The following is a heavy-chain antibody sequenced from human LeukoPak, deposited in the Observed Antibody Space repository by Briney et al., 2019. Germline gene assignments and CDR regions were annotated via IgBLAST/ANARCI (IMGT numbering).Heavy chain of an antibody. V-gene: IGHV4-39*01. CDR3: GRHRIAAVGDAFDI. CDR2: IYYSGST. CDR1: GGSISSSSYY. D-gene: IGHD6-13*01. J-gene: IGHJ3*02. Sequence: PSETLSLTCTVSGGSISSSSYYWGWIRQPPGKGLEWIGTIYYSGSTYYNPSLKSRVTISVDTSKNQFSLKLSSVTAADTTVYYCGRHRIAAVGDAFDIWGHGTMVTVSS.